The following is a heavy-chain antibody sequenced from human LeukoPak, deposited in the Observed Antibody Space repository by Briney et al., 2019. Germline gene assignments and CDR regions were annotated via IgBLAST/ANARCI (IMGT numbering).Heavy chain of an antibody. CDR1: GESVSSNSAA. CDR2: TYYRSKWYN. V-gene: IGHV6-1*01. J-gene: IGHJ5*02. CDR3: AAEEGSDYDPRFDP. D-gene: IGHD3-3*01. Sequence: SQTLSLTCAISGESVSSNSAAWNWIRQSPSRGLEWLGRTYYRSKWYNDYAVSVKSRITINPDTSKNQFSLQLNSVTPEDTAVYYCAAEEGSDYDPRFDPWGQGTLVTVSS.